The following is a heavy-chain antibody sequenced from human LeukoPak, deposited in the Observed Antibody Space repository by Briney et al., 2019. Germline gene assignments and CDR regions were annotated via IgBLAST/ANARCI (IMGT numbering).Heavy chain of an antibody. CDR2: IYPGDSDT. D-gene: IGHD3-22*01. J-gene: IGHJ3*02. Sequence: GESLKISCEGSGYTFTSYWIAWVRQMPGKGLEWMGIIYPGDSDTRYSPSFQGQVTISADKSISTAYLQWSSLTASDTAMYYCARQHYYDSSGYYYRAFDIWGQGTMVTVSS. CDR1: GYTFTSYW. V-gene: IGHV5-51*01. CDR3: ARQHYYDSSGYYYRAFDI.